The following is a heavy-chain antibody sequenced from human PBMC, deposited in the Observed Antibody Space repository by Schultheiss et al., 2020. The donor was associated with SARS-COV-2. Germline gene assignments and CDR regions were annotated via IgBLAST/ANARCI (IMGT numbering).Heavy chain of an antibody. CDR3: ARASGIAVAGGYYYGLDV. Sequence: SETLSLTCTVSGGSISSYYWSWIRQPPGKGLEWIGEINHSGSTNYNPSLKSRVTISVDTSKNQFSLKLSSVTAADTAVYYCARASGIAVAGGYYYGLDVWGQGTTVTVSS. CDR2: INHSGST. CDR1: GGSISSYY. D-gene: IGHD6-19*01. V-gene: IGHV4-34*01. J-gene: IGHJ6*02.